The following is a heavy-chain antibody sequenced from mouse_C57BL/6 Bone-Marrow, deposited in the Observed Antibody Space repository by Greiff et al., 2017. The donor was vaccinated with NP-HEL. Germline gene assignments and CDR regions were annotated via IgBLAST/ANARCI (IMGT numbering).Heavy chain of an antibody. CDR3: ARSGYYVDY. CDR1: GYTFTSYW. J-gene: IGHJ2*01. Sequence: QVQLQQPGAELVRPGTSVKLSCKASGYTFTSYWMHWVKQRPGQGLEWIGVIDPSDSYPNYNQKFKGKATLTVDTSSSTAYMQLSSLTSEDSAVYYCARSGYYVDYWGQGTTLTVSS. D-gene: IGHD3-1*01. CDR2: IDPSDSYP. V-gene: IGHV1-59*01.